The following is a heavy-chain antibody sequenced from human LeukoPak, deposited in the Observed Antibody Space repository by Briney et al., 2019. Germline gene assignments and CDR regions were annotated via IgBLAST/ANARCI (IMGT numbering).Heavy chain of an antibody. CDR3: ARGDSSANLDY. CDR1: EYSFTSYW. D-gene: IGHD3-22*01. Sequence: GESLKISCKGSEYSFTSYWIAWVRQMPGKGLEWMGIIYPGDSDTRYSPSFQGQVTISADKSISTAYYQWSSLKASDTAMYYCARGDSSANLDYWGQGTLVTVSS. J-gene: IGHJ4*02. CDR2: IYPGDSDT. V-gene: IGHV5-51*01.